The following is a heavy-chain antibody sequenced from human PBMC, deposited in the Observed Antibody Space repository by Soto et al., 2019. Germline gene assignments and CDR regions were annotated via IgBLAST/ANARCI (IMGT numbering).Heavy chain of an antibody. V-gene: IGHV3-48*01. D-gene: IGHD7-27*01. CDR2: ISSSSSVI. Sequence: GGSLRLSCATSGFILSDCAMNWVRQAPWKGLEWVSYISSSSSVIDYADSVKGRFTVSRDNARNSLYLQMNSLRAEDTAVYYCARDLSWGSNWYYYMDVWGKGTTVTV. CDR3: ARDLSWGSNWYYYMDV. CDR1: GFILSDCA. J-gene: IGHJ6*03.